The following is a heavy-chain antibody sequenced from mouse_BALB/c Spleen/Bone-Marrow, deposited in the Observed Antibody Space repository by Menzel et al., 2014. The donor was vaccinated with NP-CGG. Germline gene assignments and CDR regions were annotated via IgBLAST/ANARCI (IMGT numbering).Heavy chain of an antibody. J-gene: IGHJ3*01. V-gene: IGHV14-3*02. CDR2: IDPANGNT. D-gene: IGHD1-1*01. CDR3: ASYYHGRSSFTY. CDR1: GFNIKDTY. Sequence: DVKLQESGAELVKPGASVKLSCTASGFNIKDTYMHWVRQRPEQGLEWIGRIDPANGNTKYDPKFQGKATITADTSSNTAYLQLSSLTSEDTAVYYCASYYHGRSSFTYWGQGTLVTVSA.